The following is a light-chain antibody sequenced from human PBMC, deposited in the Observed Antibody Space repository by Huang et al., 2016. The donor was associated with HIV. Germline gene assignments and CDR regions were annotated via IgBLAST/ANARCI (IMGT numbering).Light chain of an antibody. CDR1: QSVSSY. V-gene: IGKV3-11*01. CDR2: DTS. CDR3: QQRDNWHWP. J-gene: IGKJ1*01. Sequence: EIVLTQSPATLSLSPGERATLSCRASQSVSSYFAWYQQKPSQAPRIVIYDTSNRAGGIPARFSGSGSGTDFTLTISSLEPEDFAVYYCQQRDNWHWPFGQGTKVEIK.